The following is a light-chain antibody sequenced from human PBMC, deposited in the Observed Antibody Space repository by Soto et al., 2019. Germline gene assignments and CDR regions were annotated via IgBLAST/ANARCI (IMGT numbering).Light chain of an antibody. Sequence: DIQMTQSPSTLSASVGDRVTITCRASQSISSWLAWYQQKPGKAPKLLIYKASSLESGVPSRFSGSGSGTEFTLTISSLQPDDFATYYCQQYNSYPSSTFGQVTKVEIK. J-gene: IGKJ1*01. CDR2: KAS. CDR3: QQYNSYPSST. V-gene: IGKV1-5*03. CDR1: QSISSW.